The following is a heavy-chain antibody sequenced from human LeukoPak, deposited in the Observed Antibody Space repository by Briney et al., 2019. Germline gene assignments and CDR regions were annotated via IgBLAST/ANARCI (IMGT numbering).Heavy chain of an antibody. V-gene: IGHV4-39*01. CDR3: ARQRADYFYHYLDV. J-gene: IGHJ6*03. CDR2: VYYGGNT. CDR1: GGSISSSSYN. Sequence: KPSETLSLTCTVSGGSISSSSYNWDWIRQPPGKGLEWIGNVYYGGNTFYNSSLESRVTISVDMSKNQFSLKLTSLTAADTAVYYCARQRADYFYHYLDVWGKGTSVTVSS.